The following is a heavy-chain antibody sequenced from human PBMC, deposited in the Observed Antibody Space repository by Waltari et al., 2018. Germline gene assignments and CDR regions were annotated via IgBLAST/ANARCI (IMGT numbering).Heavy chain of an antibody. Sequence: EVQLLESGGGLVQPGGSLRLSCAASGFTFSSYAMSWVRQAPGKGLEWVSAISGSGGSTYYADSVNGRFTISRDNSKNTLYLQMNSLRAEDMAVYYCAKVSYGDYVFDYWGQGTLVTVSS. V-gene: IGHV3-23*01. CDR3: AKVSYGDYVFDY. D-gene: IGHD4-17*01. J-gene: IGHJ4*02. CDR1: GFTFSSYA. CDR2: ISGSGGST.